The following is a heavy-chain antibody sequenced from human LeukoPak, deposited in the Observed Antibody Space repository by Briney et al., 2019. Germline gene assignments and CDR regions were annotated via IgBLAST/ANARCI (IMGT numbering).Heavy chain of an antibody. Sequence: SETLSLTCTVSGGSTSSYYWSWIRQPPGKGLEWIGYIYYSGSTNYNPSLKSRVTISVDTSKNQFSLKLSSVTAADTTVYYCARGGIFGVAINWFDPWGQGTLVTVSS. V-gene: IGHV4-59*01. D-gene: IGHD3-3*01. J-gene: IGHJ5*02. CDR2: IYYSGST. CDR1: GGSTSSYY. CDR3: ARGGIFGVAINWFDP.